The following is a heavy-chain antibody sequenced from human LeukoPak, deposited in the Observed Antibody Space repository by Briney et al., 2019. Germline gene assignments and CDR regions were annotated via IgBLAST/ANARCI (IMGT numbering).Heavy chain of an antibody. J-gene: IGHJ3*02. CDR2: ISGSGGRT. D-gene: IGHD5-18*01. V-gene: IGHV3-23*01. Sequence: GGSLRLSCAASEFTFSNYAMTWVRQAPGKGLVWVSSISGSGGRTYYADSVQGRFTVSRDNSKNTLYLQMNSLRAEDTAVYYCAKAARVDTAMLGAFDIWGQGTMVTVSS. CDR3: AKAARVDTAMLGAFDI. CDR1: EFTFSNYA.